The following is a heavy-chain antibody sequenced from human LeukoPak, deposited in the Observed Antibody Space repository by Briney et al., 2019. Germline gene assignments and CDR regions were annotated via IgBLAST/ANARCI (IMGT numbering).Heavy chain of an antibody. D-gene: IGHD3-16*01. Sequence: PGGSLRLSCAASGFTVSSNYMSWVRQAPGKGLEWVSVIYSGGSTYYADSVKGRFTISRDNAKNSLYLQMNSLRAEDTAVYYCARVPGIWGSYEVYFDYWGQGTLVTVSS. J-gene: IGHJ4*02. CDR1: GFTVSSNY. V-gene: IGHV3-66*01. CDR3: ARVPGIWGSYEVYFDY. CDR2: IYSGGST.